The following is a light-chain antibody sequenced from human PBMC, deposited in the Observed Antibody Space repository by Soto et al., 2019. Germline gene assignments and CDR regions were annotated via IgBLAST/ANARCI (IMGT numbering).Light chain of an antibody. J-gene: IGLJ1*01. Sequence: LTQPPSASGTPGQRVTISCSGSNSNIGSNTVNWYQQLPGTAPKLLIYYDNLRPSGVPDRISGSKSGTSASLAISGLQSDDEADYYCAAWDDSLNGRVFGTGTKVTVL. V-gene: IGLV1-44*01. CDR2: YDN. CDR3: AAWDDSLNGRV. CDR1: NSNIGSNT.